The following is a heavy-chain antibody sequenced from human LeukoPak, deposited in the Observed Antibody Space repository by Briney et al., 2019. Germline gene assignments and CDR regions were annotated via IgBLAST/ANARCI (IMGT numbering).Heavy chain of an antibody. CDR3: ARHRSRYYYSSGNENWFDP. CDR2: INHSGST. V-gene: IGHV4-34*01. Sequence: GSLRLSCAASGFTFDDYGMSWIRQPPGKGLEWIWEINHSGSTNYNPSLKSRVTISVDTSKNQCSLKLSSVTAADTAVYYCARHRSRYYYSSGNENWFDPWGQGTLVTVSS. J-gene: IGHJ5*02. CDR1: GFTFDDYG. D-gene: IGHD3-10*01.